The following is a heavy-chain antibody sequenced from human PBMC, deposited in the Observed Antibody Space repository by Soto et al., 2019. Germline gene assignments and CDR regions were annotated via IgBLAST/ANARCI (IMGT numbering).Heavy chain of an antibody. CDR1: GGTFSSYT. D-gene: IGHD5-12*01. V-gene: IGHV1-69*02. CDR3: ARVAVATIKADGYGMDV. J-gene: IGHJ6*02. CDR2: IIPILGIA. Sequence: QVQLVQSGAEVKKPGSSVKVSCKASGGTFSSYTISWVRQAPGQGLEWMGRIIPILGIANYAQKFQGRVTITADKSTSTADMELSILRSEDTAVYYCARVAVATIKADGYGMDVWGHGTTVTVSS.